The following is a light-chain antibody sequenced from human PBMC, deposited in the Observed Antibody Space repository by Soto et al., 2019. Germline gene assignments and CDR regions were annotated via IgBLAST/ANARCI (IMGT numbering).Light chain of an antibody. J-gene: IGLJ2*01. CDR2: EVS. V-gene: IGLV2-8*01. CDR1: SSDVGGYNY. Sequence: QSALTQPPSASGSPGQSVTISCTGTSSDVGGYNYVSWYQQHPGKAPKLMIYEVSKRHSGVPDRFSGSKSGNTASLTVSGLQAEDEADYYCSSYAGSNILFGGGTKLTVL. CDR3: SSYAGSNIL.